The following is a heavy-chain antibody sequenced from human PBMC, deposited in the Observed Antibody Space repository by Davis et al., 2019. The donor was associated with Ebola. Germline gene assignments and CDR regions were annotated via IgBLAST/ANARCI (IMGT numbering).Heavy chain of an antibody. V-gene: IGHV5-51*01. CDR3: ARGMYYYDSSGYPFGY. CDR2: IYPGDSDT. D-gene: IGHD3-22*01. CDR1: GYSFTSYW. J-gene: IGHJ4*02. Sequence: GESLKISCKGSGYSFTSYWIGWVRQMPGKGLEWMGIIYPGDSDTRYSPSFQGQVTISADKSISTAYLQWSSLKASDTAMYYCARGMYYYDSSGYPFGYWGQGTLVTVSS.